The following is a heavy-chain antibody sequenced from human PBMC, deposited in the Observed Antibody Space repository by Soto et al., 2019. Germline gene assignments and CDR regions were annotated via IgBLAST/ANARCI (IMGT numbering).Heavy chain of an antibody. Sequence: QVQLVQSGAEVKKPGASVKVSCKASGYTFTSYAMHWVRQAPGQRLEWMGWFNAGNGNTKYSQRFQGRVTITRDTSASTAYMELSSLRSEDTAVYYCAGDWEWLRFAFCYWGQGTLVTVSS. V-gene: IGHV1-3*01. CDR1: GYTFTSYA. D-gene: IGHD5-12*01. J-gene: IGHJ4*02. CDR3: AGDWEWLRFAFCY. CDR2: FNAGNGNT.